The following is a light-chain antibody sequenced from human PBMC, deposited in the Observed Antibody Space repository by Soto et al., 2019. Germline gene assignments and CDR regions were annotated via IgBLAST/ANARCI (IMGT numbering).Light chain of an antibody. CDR2: EVS. CDR3: MQSTQLPRT. Sequence: DVVITQTALSLSVTPGQPASISCKSSQSLLHITGETFLFWYLQKPGQSPQLLIYEVSTRVSGVPDRFSGSGSGTDFTLEISRVETDDVGIYYCMQSTQLPRTFGQGTLMEIK. V-gene: IGKV2D-29*02. J-gene: IGKJ5*01. CDR1: QSLLHITGETF.